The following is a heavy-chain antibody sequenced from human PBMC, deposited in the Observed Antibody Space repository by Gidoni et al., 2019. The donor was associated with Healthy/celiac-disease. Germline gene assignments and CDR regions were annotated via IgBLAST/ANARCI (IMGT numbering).Heavy chain of an antibody. J-gene: IGHJ4*02. Sequence: EVQLVESGGGLVKPGGSLRPSGAASGFTFSSYSMNWVRQAPGKGLEWVSSISSSSSYIYYADSVKGRFTISRDNAKNSLYLQMNSLRAEDTAVYYCARDLISGSYPGGSNYWGQGTLVTVSS. D-gene: IGHD1-26*01. V-gene: IGHV3-21*01. CDR3: ARDLISGSYPGGSNY. CDR1: GFTFSSYS. CDR2: ISSSSSYI.